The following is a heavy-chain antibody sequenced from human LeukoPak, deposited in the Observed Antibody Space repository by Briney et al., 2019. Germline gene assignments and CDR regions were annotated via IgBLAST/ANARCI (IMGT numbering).Heavy chain of an antibody. V-gene: IGHV4-39*07. CDR2: IYYSGST. Sequence: SETLSLTCTVSGGSISSSSYYWGWIRQPPGKGLEWIGSIYYSGSTYYNPSLKSRVTISVDTSKNQFSLKLSSVTAADTAVYYCARHNAVGVSSFDYWGQGTLVTVSS. J-gene: IGHJ4*02. CDR3: ARHNAVGVSSFDY. D-gene: IGHD1-26*01. CDR1: GGSISSSSYY.